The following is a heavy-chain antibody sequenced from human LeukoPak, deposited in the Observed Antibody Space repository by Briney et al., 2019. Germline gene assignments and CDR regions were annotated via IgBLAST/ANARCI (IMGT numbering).Heavy chain of an antibody. CDR3: ATMGIVVDDY. Sequence: ASVKVSCKASGGTFSSYAISWVRQAPGQGLEWMGGFDPEDGETIYAQKFQGRVTMTEDTSTDTAYMELSSLRSEDTAVYYCATMGIVVDDYWGQGTLVTVSS. CDR1: GGTFSSYA. V-gene: IGHV1-24*01. CDR2: FDPEDGET. D-gene: IGHD1-26*01. J-gene: IGHJ4*02.